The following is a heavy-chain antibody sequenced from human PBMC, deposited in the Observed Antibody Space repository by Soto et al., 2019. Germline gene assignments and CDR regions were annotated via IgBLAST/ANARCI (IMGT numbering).Heavy chain of an antibody. CDR1: GFTFSSYA. CDR2: ISGSGSSI. V-gene: IGHV3-23*01. CDR3: AKGALCSSTNCYVLSCFDP. Sequence: GGSLRLSCAASGFTFSSYAMNWVRQVPGKGLEWVSSISGSGSSIYYAGSVKGRFTISRDNSKNTLYLQMNSLRDEDTAVYYCAKGALCSSTNCYVLSCFDPWGQGT. J-gene: IGHJ5*02. D-gene: IGHD2-2*01.